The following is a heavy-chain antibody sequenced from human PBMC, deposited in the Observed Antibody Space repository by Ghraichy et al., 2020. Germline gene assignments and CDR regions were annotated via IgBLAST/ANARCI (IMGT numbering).Heavy chain of an antibody. V-gene: IGHV4-38-2*01. CDR1: GYSISSGYY. CDR2: IYHSGST. Sequence: SETLSLTCAVSGYSISSGYYWGWIRQPPGKGLEWIGNIYHSGSTYYNPSLKSRVTISVATSKNQFSLNLSSVTAADPAVYYCERLAVSPRPFLDNWGQGTLVNVSS. D-gene: IGHD6-19*01. J-gene: IGHJ4*02. CDR3: ERLAVSPRPFLDN.